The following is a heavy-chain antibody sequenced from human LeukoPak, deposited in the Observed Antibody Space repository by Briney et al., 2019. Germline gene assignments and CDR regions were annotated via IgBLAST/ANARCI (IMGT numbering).Heavy chain of an antibody. CDR3: VLGAYWNDDKNAFHI. CDR1: GFTFSTYT. J-gene: IGHJ3*02. V-gene: IGHV3-23*01. CDR2: IGSSGGGI. D-gene: IGHD1-1*01. Sequence: GGSLRLSCAASGFTFSTYTMYWVRHPPGKRLEWVSIIGSSGGGIHYADSVKGRFTISRDNSKNALYLQMNSLRVEDTAVYFCVLGAYWNDDKNAFHIWGPGTMVTVSS.